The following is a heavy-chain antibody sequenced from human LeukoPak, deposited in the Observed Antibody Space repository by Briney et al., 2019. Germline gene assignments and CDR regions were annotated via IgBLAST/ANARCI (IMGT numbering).Heavy chain of an antibody. J-gene: IGHJ4*02. CDR1: GFTFSSYW. V-gene: IGHV3-7*01. D-gene: IGHD3-10*01. CDR3: ARSYYYGSGSYGY. Sequence: GGSLRLSCAASGFTFSSYWMSWVRQAPGKGLEWVANIKQDGSEKYYVDSVKGRFTISRDNAKNSLYLQMNSLRAEDTAVYYCARSYYYGSGSYGYWGQGTLVTVSS. CDR2: IKQDGSEK.